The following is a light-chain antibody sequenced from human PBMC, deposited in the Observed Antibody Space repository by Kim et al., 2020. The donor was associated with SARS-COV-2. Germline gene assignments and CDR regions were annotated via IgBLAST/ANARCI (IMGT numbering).Light chain of an antibody. CDR3: KQYNNLPGT. V-gene: IGKV3-15*01. Sequence: EIVMTQSPATLSVSPGERATLSCRASQSVSSNLAWYQQKPGQAPRLLIYGASTRATGIPARFSGSGSGTEFTLTISSLQSEDFAVYYCKQYNNLPGTFGQGTKVDIK. CDR2: GAS. J-gene: IGKJ1*01. CDR1: QSVSSN.